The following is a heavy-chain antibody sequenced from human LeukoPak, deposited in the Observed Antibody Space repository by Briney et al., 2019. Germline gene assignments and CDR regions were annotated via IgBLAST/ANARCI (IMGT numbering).Heavy chain of an antibody. CDR3: ARGIQSARSGWYFWTPRGFDP. V-gene: IGHV1-8*01. J-gene: IGHJ5*02. Sequence: ASVKVSCKASGYTFTSYDINWVRQATGQGLEWMGWMNPNSGNTGYAQKFQGRVTMTRNTSISTAYMELSSLRSEDTAVYYCARGIQSARSGWYFWTPRGFDPWGQGTLVTVSS. D-gene: IGHD6-19*01. CDR1: GYTFTSYD. CDR2: MNPNSGNT.